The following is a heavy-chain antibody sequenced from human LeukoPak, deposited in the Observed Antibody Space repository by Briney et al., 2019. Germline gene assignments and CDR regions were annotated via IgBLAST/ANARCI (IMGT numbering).Heavy chain of an antibody. CDR3: ARGRQMDTITNYFDY. J-gene: IGHJ4*02. CDR2: IIPIFGTA. D-gene: IGHD5-24*01. V-gene: IGHV1-69*13. CDR1: GGTFSSYA. Sequence: SVKVSCKASGGTFSSYAISWVRQAPGQGLEWMGGIIPIFGTANYAQKFQGRVTITADESTSTAYMELSSLRSEDTAVYYCARGRQMDTITNYFDYWGQGTLVTVSS.